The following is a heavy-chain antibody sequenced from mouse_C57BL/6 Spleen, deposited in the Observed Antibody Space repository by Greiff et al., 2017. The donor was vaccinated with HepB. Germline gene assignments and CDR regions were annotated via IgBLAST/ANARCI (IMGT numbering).Heavy chain of an antibody. CDR2: IYPGNGDT. CDR3: ARRKGGYYAMDY. J-gene: IGHJ4*01. CDR1: GYTFTSYN. V-gene: IGHV1-12*01. Sequence: LQESGAELVRPGASVKMSCKASGYTFTSYNMHWVKQTPRQGLEWIGAIYPGNGDTSYNQKLKGKATLTVDKSSSTAYMQLSSLTSEDSAVYFCARRKGGYYAMDYWGQGTSVTVSS. D-gene: IGHD1-1*02.